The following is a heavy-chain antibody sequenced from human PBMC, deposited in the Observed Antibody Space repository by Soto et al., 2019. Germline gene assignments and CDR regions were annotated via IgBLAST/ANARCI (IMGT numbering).Heavy chain of an antibody. Sequence: QVQLVESGGGVVQPGRSLRLSCAASGFTFSYYGMHWVRQAPGKGLEWVALIWYDGDNKYYEDSVKGRFTISRDNSKNTLYLQMNSLRAEDTAVYYCARRLTTNHGYYNGMDVWGQGTTVTVS. CDR2: IWYDGDNK. CDR1: GFTFSYYG. D-gene: IGHD4-4*01. CDR3: ARRLTTNHGYYNGMDV. J-gene: IGHJ6*02. V-gene: IGHV3-33*01.